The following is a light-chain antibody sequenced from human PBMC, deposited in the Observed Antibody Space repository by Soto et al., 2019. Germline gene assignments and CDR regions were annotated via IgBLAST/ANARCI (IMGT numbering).Light chain of an antibody. CDR1: QRISNT. Sequence: EIVMTQSPATLSVSPGERATLSCRASQRISNTLAWYQQKPGQAPRLLIYGASTRATDIPARFSGGGSGAEYTLTISSLQSEDFAVYYCQQYDKWPRTFGQGTKV. CDR3: QQYDKWPRT. V-gene: IGKV3-15*01. CDR2: GAS. J-gene: IGKJ1*01.